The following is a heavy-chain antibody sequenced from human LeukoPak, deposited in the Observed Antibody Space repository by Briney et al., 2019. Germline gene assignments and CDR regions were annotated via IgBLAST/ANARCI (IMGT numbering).Heavy chain of an antibody. V-gene: IGHV4-34*01. CDR1: GGSLSGYY. J-gene: IGHJ4*02. Sequence: SETLSLTCAVSGGSLSGYYWTWIRQPPGKGLEWIGEINHSGSTNYNPSLKSRVTISVDTSKNQFSLKLSSVTAADTAVYYCARYSSSWPYFDYWGQGTLVTVSS. CDR3: ARYSSSWPYFDY. CDR2: INHSGST. D-gene: IGHD6-13*01.